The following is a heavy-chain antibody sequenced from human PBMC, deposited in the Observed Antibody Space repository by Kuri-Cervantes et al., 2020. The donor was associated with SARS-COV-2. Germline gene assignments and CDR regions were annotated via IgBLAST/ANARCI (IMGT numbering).Heavy chain of an antibody. J-gene: IGHJ6*02. CDR1: GFTFSSYS. CDR3: VTDLSDGIYYYYGKDV. D-gene: IGHD1-14*01. Sequence: GESLKIPCAASGFTFSSYSMNWVRQAPGKGLEWVSSISSSSSYIYYADSVKGRFTISRDNTKNSLSPQMNSLRAEDTAVYYCVTDLSDGIYYYYGKDVWGQGTTVTVSS. V-gene: IGHV3-21*01. CDR2: ISSSSSYI.